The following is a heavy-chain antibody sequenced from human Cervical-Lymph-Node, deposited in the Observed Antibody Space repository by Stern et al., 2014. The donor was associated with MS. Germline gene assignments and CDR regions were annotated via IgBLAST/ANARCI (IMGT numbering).Heavy chain of an antibody. J-gene: IGHJ4*02. CDR2: ISHDGKHK. CDR3: AKDATMSTPSGYFDY. V-gene: IGHV3-30*18. CDR1: GFTFSTYA. D-gene: IGHD5/OR15-5a*01. Sequence: VHLVESGGGVVQPGRSLRLSCAASGFTFSTYAMHWVRQAPGKGLEWVAVISHDGKHKYYADSVKGRVTVSRDNSKNTLYLQMISLRSEDTAVFYCAKDATMSTPSGYFDYWGQGTLVTVSS.